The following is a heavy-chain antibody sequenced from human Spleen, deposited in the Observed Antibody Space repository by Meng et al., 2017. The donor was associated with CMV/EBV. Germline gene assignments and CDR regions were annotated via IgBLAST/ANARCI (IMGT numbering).Heavy chain of an antibody. CDR3: ATYCSSTSCYRGAFDI. V-gene: IGHV3-48*03. Sequence: GESLKISCAASGFTFSSYEMNWVRQAPGKGLEWVSYISSSGSTRYYADSVEGRFTISRDNAKNSLYLQMSSLRAEDTAIYYCATYCSSTSCYRGAFDIWGQGTMVTVSS. CDR2: ISSSGSTR. D-gene: IGHD2-2*02. J-gene: IGHJ3*02. CDR1: GFTFSSYE.